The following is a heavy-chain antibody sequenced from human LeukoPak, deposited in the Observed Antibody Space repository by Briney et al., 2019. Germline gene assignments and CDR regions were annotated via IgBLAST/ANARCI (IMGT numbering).Heavy chain of an antibody. CDR2: IPPAGTHQ. V-gene: IGHV3-7*01. CDR1: GFTFSNYW. J-gene: IGHJ4*02. CDR3: ARGFGRFGHRFGY. D-gene: IGHD3-10*01. Sequence: GGSLTLYCEASGFTFSNYWMSWVRQAPGKGLEWVASIPPAGTHQNYVDSVRGRFTISRDNAKNSLYLQMNSLRAEDTAFYYCARGFGRFGHRFGYLGQGTLVTVSS.